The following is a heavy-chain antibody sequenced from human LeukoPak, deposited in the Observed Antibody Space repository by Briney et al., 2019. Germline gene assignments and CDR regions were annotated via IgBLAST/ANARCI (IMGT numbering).Heavy chain of an antibody. CDR1: GFTFSSYA. V-gene: IGHV4-59*05. D-gene: IGHD6-13*01. CDR2: IYYSGST. J-gene: IGHJ4*02. CDR3: ASHRIAAAGTWDY. Sequence: PGGSLRLSCAASGFTFSSYAMNWVRQAPGKGLEWIGSIYYSGSTYYNPSLKSRVTISVDTSKNQFSLKLSSVTAADTAVYYCASHRIAAAGTWDYWGQGTLVTVSS.